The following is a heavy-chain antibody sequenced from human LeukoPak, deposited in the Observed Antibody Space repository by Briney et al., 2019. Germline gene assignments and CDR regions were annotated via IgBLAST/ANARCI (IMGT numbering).Heavy chain of an antibody. V-gene: IGHV3-21*01. D-gene: IGHD5-12*01. CDR2: ISRSSSYI. J-gene: IGHJ6*02. CDR1: GFTFSSYS. CDR3: ARESSGYAHLYYNYGMDV. Sequence: GGSLRLSCAASGFTFSSYSMNWVRQAPGKGLEWVSSISRSSSYIYYADSVKGRFTISRDNAKNSLYLQMNSLRAEDTAVYYCARESSGYAHLYYNYGMDVWGQGTTVTVS.